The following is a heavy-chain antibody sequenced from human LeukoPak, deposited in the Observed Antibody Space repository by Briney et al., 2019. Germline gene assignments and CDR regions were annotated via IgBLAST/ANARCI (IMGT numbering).Heavy chain of an antibody. V-gene: IGHV4-59*01. CDR2: IYYSGST. CDR3: AAYYDSSGTMGSIDY. D-gene: IGHD3-22*01. J-gene: IGHJ4*02. CDR1: GGSISSYY. Sequence: SSETLSLTCTVSGGSISSYYWSWIRQPPGKGLEWIGYIYYSGSTNYNPSLKSRVTISVDTSKNQFSLKLSSVTAADTAVYYCAAYYDSSGTMGSIDYWGQGTLVTVSS.